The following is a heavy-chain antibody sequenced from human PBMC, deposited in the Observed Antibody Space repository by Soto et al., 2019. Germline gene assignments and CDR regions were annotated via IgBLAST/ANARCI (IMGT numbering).Heavy chain of an antibody. Sequence: SETLSLTXTVSGVSMTDYYGSWIRQSPGKGLEHIGYVYYSGSTVYNPSLKSRVTISIDTSINQFSLKLTSMTAADTAIYYCARSGHTFGGVVWGQGILVTVSS. D-gene: IGHD3-16*01. CDR2: VYYSGST. CDR3: ARSGHTFGGVV. J-gene: IGHJ4*02. V-gene: IGHV4-59*12. CDR1: GVSMTDYY.